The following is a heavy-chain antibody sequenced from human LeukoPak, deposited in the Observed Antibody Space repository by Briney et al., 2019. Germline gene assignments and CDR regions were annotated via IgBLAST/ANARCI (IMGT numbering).Heavy chain of an antibody. J-gene: IGHJ4*02. D-gene: IGHD3-10*01. CDR3: ARPRYGSGSLDS. CDR2: FHSSRTT. Sequence: SETLSLTCTVSGGSISGYSWTWIRQPPGQGLEWIGYFHSSRTTSYNPSLTGRVIISVDTAMDQISLKLNSVTAADTAVYYCARPRYGSGSLDSWGQGTLVTVSS. CDR1: GGSISGYS. V-gene: IGHV4-59*01.